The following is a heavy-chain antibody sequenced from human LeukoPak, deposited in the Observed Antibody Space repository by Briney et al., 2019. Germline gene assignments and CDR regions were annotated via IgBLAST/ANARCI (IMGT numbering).Heavy chain of an antibody. Sequence: PSETLSLTCTVSGGSITSYYWSWIRQPPGKGLEWIGYIYYSGSTNYNPSLKSRVTMSVDTSKNQLSLKMSSVTAADTAVYYCARDHPVRGSGWYGVYYWGQGTLVTVSS. D-gene: IGHD6-19*01. J-gene: IGHJ4*02. CDR3: ARDHPVRGSGWYGVYY. CDR1: GGSITSYY. CDR2: IYYSGST. V-gene: IGHV4-59*01.